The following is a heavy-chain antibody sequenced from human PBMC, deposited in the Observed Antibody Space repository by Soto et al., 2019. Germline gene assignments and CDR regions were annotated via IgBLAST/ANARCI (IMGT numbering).Heavy chain of an antibody. D-gene: IGHD6-19*01. Sequence: GGSLRLSCAASGFTFSSYGMHWVRQAPGKGLEWVAVISYDGSNKYYADSVKGRFTISRDNSKNTLYLQMNSLRAEDTAVYYCANGDKGREWLVLGDYWGQGTLVTVSS. V-gene: IGHV3-30*18. CDR2: ISYDGSNK. J-gene: IGHJ4*02. CDR3: ANGDKGREWLVLGDY. CDR1: GFTFSSYG.